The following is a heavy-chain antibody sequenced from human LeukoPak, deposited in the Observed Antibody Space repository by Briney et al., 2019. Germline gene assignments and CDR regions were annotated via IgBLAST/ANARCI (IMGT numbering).Heavy chain of an antibody. Sequence: ASVKVSCKASGYTFTGYYMHWVRQAPGQGLERMGRINPNSGGTNYAQKFQGRVTMTRDTSISTAYMELSRLRSDDTAVYYCARLGPAGLYSGYVSFDYWGQGTLVTVSS. CDR1: GYTFTGYY. D-gene: IGHD5-12*01. J-gene: IGHJ4*02. V-gene: IGHV1-2*06. CDR2: INPNSGGT. CDR3: ARLGPAGLYSGYVSFDY.